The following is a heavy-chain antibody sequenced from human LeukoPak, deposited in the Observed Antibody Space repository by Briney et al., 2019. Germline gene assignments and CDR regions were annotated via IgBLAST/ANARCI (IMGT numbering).Heavy chain of an antibody. Sequence: TGGSLRLSCAASGFTVSSNHMTWVRQAPGKGLEWVSVLQSGGNTYYADSVKGRFTISRDNSKNTLYLQVNSLRAEDTAVYYCARNKGSGWQYYFDYWGQGTLVTVSS. J-gene: IGHJ4*02. CDR3: ARNKGSGWQYYFDY. V-gene: IGHV3-53*01. CDR1: GFTVSSNH. CDR2: LQSGGNT. D-gene: IGHD6-19*01.